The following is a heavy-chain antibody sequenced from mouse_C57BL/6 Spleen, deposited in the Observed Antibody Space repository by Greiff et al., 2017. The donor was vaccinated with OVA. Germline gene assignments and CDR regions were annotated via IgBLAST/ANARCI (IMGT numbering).Heavy chain of an antibody. D-gene: IGHD1-1*01. V-gene: IGHV1-64*01. J-gene: IGHJ4*01. CDR3: ARSVITTVTSDY. CDR1: GYTFTSYW. Sequence: QLQQPGAELVKPGASVKLSCKASGYTFTSYWMHWVKQRPGQGLEWIGMIHPNSGSTNYNEKFKSKATLTVDKSSSTAYMQLSSLTSEDSAVYYCARSVITTVTSDYWGQGTSVTVSS. CDR2: IHPNSGST.